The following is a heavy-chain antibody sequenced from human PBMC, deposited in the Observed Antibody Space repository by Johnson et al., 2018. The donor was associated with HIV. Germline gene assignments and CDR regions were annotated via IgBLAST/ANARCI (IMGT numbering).Heavy chain of an antibody. CDR2: ISYDGSNK. CDR1: GFTFSSYG. V-gene: IGHV3-30*03. J-gene: IGHJ3*02. Sequence: QVQLVESGGGLVQPGGSLRLSCAASGFTFSSYGMLWVRQAPGKGLEWVAVISYDGSNKYYADSVKGRFTISRDNSKNTLYLQMNSLRAEDTAVYYCARIGLPYYYGSGSYSHDAFDIWGQGTMVTVSS. CDR3: ARIGLPYYYGSGSYSHDAFDI. D-gene: IGHD3-10*01.